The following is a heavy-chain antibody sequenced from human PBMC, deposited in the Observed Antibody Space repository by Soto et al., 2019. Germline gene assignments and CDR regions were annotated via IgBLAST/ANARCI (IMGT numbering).Heavy chain of an antibody. CDR1: GYTFTSYG. Sequence: ASVKVSCKASGYTFTSYGIHWVRQAPGQRLEWTGWINAGNGNTKYSEKFQGRVTITRDTSASTAYLELSSLRSEDTALYYCARDPNDSSAYYHHWYCGMDVWGQGPRVVVSS. V-gene: IGHV1-3*01. CDR3: ARDPNDSSAYYHHWYCGMDV. J-gene: IGHJ6*02. D-gene: IGHD3-22*01. CDR2: INAGNGNT.